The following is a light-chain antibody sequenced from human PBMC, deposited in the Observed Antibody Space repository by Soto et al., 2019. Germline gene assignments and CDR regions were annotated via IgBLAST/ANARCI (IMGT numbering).Light chain of an antibody. CDR1: QSISSW. CDR3: QQYNSYSQ. J-gene: IGKJ1*01. CDR2: DAS. Sequence: DIQMAPSPSTLSASVGDRVTITCRASQSISSWLAWYQQKPRKAPKLLIYDASSLESGVPSRFSGSGAGTEFTLTISRLQPDDFATYYCQQYNSYSQFGQGTKVDI. V-gene: IGKV1-5*01.